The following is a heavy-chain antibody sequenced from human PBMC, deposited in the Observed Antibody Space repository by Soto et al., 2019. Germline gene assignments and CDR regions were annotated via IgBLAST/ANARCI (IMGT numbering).Heavy chain of an antibody. CDR1: GGSISSYY. CDR3: ARVLIAVAGKNWFDP. J-gene: IGHJ5*02. Sequence: SETLSLTCTVSGGSISSYYWSWIRQPPGKGLEWIGYIYYSGSTNYNPSLKSRVTISVDTSKNQFSLKLSSVTAADTAVYYCARVLIAVAGKNWFDPWGQGTLVTVSS. CDR2: IYYSGST. D-gene: IGHD6-19*01. V-gene: IGHV4-59*01.